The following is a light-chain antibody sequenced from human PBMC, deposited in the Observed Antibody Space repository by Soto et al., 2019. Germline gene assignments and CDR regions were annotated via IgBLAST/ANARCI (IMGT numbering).Light chain of an antibody. CDR3: QAWDSSTHYV. CDR1: KLGDKY. J-gene: IGLJ1*01. V-gene: IGLV3-1*01. CDR2: PDS. Sequence: SYELTQPPSVSVSPGQTASMTCSGDKLGDKYACWYQQKPGQSPVLVIYPDSKRPSGIPERFSGSNSGNTATLTISGTQAMDEADYYCQAWDSSTHYVFGTGTQLTVL.